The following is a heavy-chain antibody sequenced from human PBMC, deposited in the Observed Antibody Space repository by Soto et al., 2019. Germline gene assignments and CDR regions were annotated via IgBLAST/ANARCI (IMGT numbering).Heavy chain of an antibody. CDR2: IYPGDSDT. Sequence: GESLKISCKYSGYSFTTYWIGWVRQMPGTGLEWMGIIYPGDSDTRYSPSFRGQVTISADKSISTAYLQWSSLKASDTAMYYCAGPNYYDSSGYYGEYFDYWGQGTLVTVSS. CDR1: GYSFTTYW. CDR3: AGPNYYDSSGYYGEYFDY. V-gene: IGHV5-51*01. J-gene: IGHJ4*02. D-gene: IGHD3-22*01.